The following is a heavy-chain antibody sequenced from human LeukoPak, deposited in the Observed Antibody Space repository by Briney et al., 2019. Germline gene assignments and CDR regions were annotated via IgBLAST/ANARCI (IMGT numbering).Heavy chain of an antibody. CDR3: AKPSIAARPTYDY. J-gene: IGHJ4*02. Sequence: GGSLRLSCAASGFTFSSYWMSWVRQAPGKGLEWVANIKQDGSEKYYVDSVKGRFTISRDNAKNSLYLQMNSLRAEDTAVYYCAKPSIAARPTYDYWGQGTLVTVSS. V-gene: IGHV3-7*01. D-gene: IGHD6-6*01. CDR1: GFTFSSYW. CDR2: IKQDGSEK.